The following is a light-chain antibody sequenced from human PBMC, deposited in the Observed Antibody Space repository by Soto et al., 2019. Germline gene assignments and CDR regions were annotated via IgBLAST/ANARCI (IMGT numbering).Light chain of an antibody. CDR2: GAS. CDR1: QSFSSTF. CDR3: QQYGSSRT. Sequence: EIVLTQSPGTLSLSPGERATLSCRASQSFSSTFLAWYQQKPGQAPRLLMYGASNRATAIPDRFSGSGSGTDFTLTISRLEPEDFAVYYCQQYGSSRTLGQGTKVDIK. J-gene: IGKJ1*01. V-gene: IGKV3-20*01.